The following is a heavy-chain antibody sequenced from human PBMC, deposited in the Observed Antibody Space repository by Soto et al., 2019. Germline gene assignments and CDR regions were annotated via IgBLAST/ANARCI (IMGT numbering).Heavy chain of an antibody. CDR2: INHSGST. J-gene: IGHJ4*02. V-gene: IGHV4-34*01. CDR1: GGSFSGYY. Sequence: SETLSLTCAVYGGSFSGYYWSWIRQPPGKGLEWIGEINHSGSTNYNPSLKSRVTISVDTSKNQFSLKLSSVTAADTAVYYCARVPRNYDSSGYYYWGQGTLVTVSS. D-gene: IGHD3-22*01. CDR3: ARVPRNYDSSGYYY.